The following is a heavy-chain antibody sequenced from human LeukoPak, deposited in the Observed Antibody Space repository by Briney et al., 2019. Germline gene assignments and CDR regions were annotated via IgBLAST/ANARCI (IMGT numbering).Heavy chain of an antibody. CDR3: ARDGDYYDSSGFPKY. CDR2: ISSSSSTI. CDR1: GFTFSSYS. Sequence: PGGSLRLSCAASGFTFSSYSMNWVRQAPGKGLEWVSYISSSSSTIYYADSVKGRFTISRDNAKNSLYLQMNSLRAEDTAVYYCARDGDYYDSSGFPKYWGQGTLVTVSS. V-gene: IGHV3-48*01. D-gene: IGHD3-22*01. J-gene: IGHJ4*02.